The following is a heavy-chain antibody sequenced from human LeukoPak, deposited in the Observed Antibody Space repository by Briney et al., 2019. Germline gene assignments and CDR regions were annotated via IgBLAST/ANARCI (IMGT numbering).Heavy chain of an antibody. D-gene: IGHD3-22*01. CDR3: ARGEFHYYDSSGYYAFDY. Sequence: GASVKVSCKASGYTFTSYDINWVRQATGQGLEWMGWMNPNSGNTGYAQKFQGRVTITRNTSISTAYMELSSLRSEDTAVYYCARGEFHYYDSSGYYAFDYWGQGTLVTVSS. J-gene: IGHJ4*02. CDR1: GYTFTSYD. CDR2: MNPNSGNT. V-gene: IGHV1-8*03.